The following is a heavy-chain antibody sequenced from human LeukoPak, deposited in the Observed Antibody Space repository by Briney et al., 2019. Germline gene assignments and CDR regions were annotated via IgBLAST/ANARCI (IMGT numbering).Heavy chain of an antibody. CDR1: GFTFSSYA. CDR2: ISYDGSNK. D-gene: IGHD3-9*01. V-gene: IGHV3-30-3*01. J-gene: IGHJ3*02. CDR3: ARETYYDILTGYIGAFDI. Sequence: PGGSLRLSCAASGFTFSSYAMHWVRQAPGKGLEWVAVISYDGSNKYYADSVKGRFTISRDNSKNTLYLQMNSLRAEDTAVYYCARETYYDILTGYIGAFDIWGQGTMVTVSS.